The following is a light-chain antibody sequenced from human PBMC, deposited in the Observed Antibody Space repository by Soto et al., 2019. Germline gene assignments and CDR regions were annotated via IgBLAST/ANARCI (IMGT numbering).Light chain of an antibody. CDR1: QGVRSY. Sequence: DIQMTQAPSSLSASVGDTITITFRASQGVRSYLNWYQQQPGKAPDLLIYTTTSLQSEVPSRFSGSGSETHFTLTITSLQPEDFATYFCQQTYSAPPWTFGPGTKVEIK. CDR2: TTT. CDR3: QQTYSAPPWT. J-gene: IGKJ1*01. V-gene: IGKV1-39*01.